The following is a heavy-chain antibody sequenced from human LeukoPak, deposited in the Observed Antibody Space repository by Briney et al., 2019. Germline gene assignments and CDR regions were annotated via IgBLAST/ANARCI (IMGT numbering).Heavy chain of an antibody. D-gene: IGHD3-3*01. CDR1: GGSISSGDYY. CDR3: AREPSYDSWSGTHNWFDP. J-gene: IGHJ5*02. Sequence: PSETLSLTCTVSGGSISSGDYYWSWIRQPPGKGLEWIGYIYYSGSTYYNPSLKSRVTISVDTSKNQFSLKLSSVTAADTAVYYCAREPSYDSWSGTHNWFDPWGQGTLVTVSS. CDR2: IYYSGST. V-gene: IGHV4-30-4*08.